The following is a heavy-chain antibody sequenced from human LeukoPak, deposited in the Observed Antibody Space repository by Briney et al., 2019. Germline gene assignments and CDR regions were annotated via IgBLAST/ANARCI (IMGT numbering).Heavy chain of an antibody. CDR3: ARGGWYYYDSSGYCHY. D-gene: IGHD3-22*01. V-gene: IGHV1-46*01. J-gene: IGHJ4*02. CDR1: GYTFTSYY. Sequence: GASVKVSCKASGYTFTSYYMHWVRQAPGQGLEWMGIINPSGGSATYAQKFQGRVAITADKSTSTAYMELSSLRSEDTAVYYCARGGWYYYDSSGYCHYWGQGTLVTVSS. CDR2: INPSGGSA.